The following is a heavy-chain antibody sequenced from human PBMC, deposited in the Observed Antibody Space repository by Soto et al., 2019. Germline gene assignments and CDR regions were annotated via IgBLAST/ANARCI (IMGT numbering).Heavy chain of an antibody. J-gene: IGHJ4*02. CDR2: IWYDGSNR. Sequence: GGSLRLSCAASGFTFSAYGMHWVRQASGKGLEWVAVIWYDGSNRFYADSVKGRFTISKDNFKDTLYLQMNSLRAEDTAVYYCARGWRTSSGPQKFDYWGRGNMV. CDR3: ARGWRTSSGPQKFDY. V-gene: IGHV3-33*01. D-gene: IGHD6-6*01. CDR1: GFTFSAYG.